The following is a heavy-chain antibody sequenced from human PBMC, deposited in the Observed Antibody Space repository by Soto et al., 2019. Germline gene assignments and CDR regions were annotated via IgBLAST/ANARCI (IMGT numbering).Heavy chain of an antibody. CDR1: GGTFSSYA. D-gene: IGHD2-2*01. CDR3: ARAEDIVVVPAARTVYYYYGMDV. Sequence: SVKVSCKASGGTFSSYAISWVRQAPGQGLEWMGGIIPIFGTANYAQKFQGRVTITADESTSTAYMELSSLRSEDTAVYYCARAEDIVVVPAARTVYYYYGMDVWAQGTTVTVSS. V-gene: IGHV1-69*13. CDR2: IIPIFGTA. J-gene: IGHJ6*02.